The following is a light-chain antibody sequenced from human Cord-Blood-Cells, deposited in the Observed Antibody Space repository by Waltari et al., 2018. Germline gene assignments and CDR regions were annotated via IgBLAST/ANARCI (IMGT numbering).Light chain of an antibody. J-gene: IGLJ1*01. CDR1: SGHSSYA. V-gene: IGLV4-69*01. Sequence: SPSASASLGASVKLTCTLSSGHSSYAIAWHQQQPEKGPRYLMKLNSDGSHSKGDGIPDRFSGSSSGAERYLTISSLQSEDEADYYCQTWGTGIHVFGTGTKVTVL. CDR2: LNSDGSH. CDR3: QTWGTGIHV.